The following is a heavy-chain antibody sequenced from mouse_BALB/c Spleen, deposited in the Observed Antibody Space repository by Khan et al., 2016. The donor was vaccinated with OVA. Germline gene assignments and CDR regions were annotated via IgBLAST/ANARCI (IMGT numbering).Heavy chain of an antibody. CDR3: ARPPYFSYVMDY. J-gene: IGHJ4*01. Sequence: QIQLVQSGPELKKPGETVKISCKASGYTFTNYGMNWVKQAPGKGLQWMGCINTYTGEPTYADDFKGRFAFSLDTSANTAYLQINNLKNEDTATYFCARPPYFSYVMDYWGQGTSVTVSS. D-gene: IGHD2-10*01. CDR1: GYTFTNYG. V-gene: IGHV9-3-1*01. CDR2: INTYTGEP.